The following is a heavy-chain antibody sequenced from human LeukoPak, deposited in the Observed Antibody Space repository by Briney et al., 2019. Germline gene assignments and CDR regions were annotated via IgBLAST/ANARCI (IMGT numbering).Heavy chain of an antibody. Sequence: ASVKVSCKASGYTFTSYYMHWVRQAPGQGLEWMGIINPSGGSTSYAQKFQGRVTITADESTSTAYMELSSLRSEDTAVYYCARVAQNSSSWLRGYGWFDPWGQGTLVTVSS. V-gene: IGHV1-46*01. J-gene: IGHJ5*02. CDR1: GYTFTSYY. D-gene: IGHD6-13*01. CDR3: ARVAQNSSSWLRGYGWFDP. CDR2: INPSGGST.